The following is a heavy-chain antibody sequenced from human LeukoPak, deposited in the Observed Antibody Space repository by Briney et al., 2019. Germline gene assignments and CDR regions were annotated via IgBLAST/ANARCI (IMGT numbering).Heavy chain of an antibody. CDR2: IYYSGST. Sequence: PSETLSLTCTVSGGSISRYYCSWIRQPPGKGLEWIGYIYYSGSTNYNPSLKSRVTISVDTSKNQFSLKLSSVTAADTAVYYCARVDPDSSSTLEVFDYWGQGTLVTASS. J-gene: IGHJ4*02. CDR1: GGSISRYY. D-gene: IGHD6-6*01. V-gene: IGHV4-59*01. CDR3: ARVDPDSSSTLEVFDY.